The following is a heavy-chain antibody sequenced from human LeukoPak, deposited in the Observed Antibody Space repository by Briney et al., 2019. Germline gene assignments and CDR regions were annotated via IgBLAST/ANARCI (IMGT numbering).Heavy chain of an antibody. J-gene: IGHJ4*02. Sequence: KPSETLSLTCTVSGGSISSGDYYWSWIRQPPGKGLEWIGYIYYSGSTYYNPSLKSRVTISVDTSKNQFSLKLSSVTAADTAVYYCAGAGGSYGGFDYWGQGTLVTVSS. V-gene: IGHV4-30-4*08. CDR2: IYYSGST. CDR3: AGAGGSYGGFDY. CDR1: GGSISSGDYY. D-gene: IGHD1-26*01.